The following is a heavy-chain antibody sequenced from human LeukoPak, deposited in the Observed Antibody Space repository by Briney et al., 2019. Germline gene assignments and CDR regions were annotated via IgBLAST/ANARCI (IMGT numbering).Heavy chain of an antibody. J-gene: IGHJ4*02. D-gene: IGHD3-22*01. CDR1: GFVFSNYW. V-gene: IGHV3-7*03. CDR2: IKPDGTEK. CDR3: ATPLDYYDSSGYHQGGD. Sequence: GGSLRLSCAASGFVFSNYWMSWVRQAPGKGLEWVANIKPDGTEKYYVDSLKGRFTISRDNAKNSLYLQMNSLRAEDTAVYYCATPLDYYDSSGYHQGGDWGQGTLVTVSS.